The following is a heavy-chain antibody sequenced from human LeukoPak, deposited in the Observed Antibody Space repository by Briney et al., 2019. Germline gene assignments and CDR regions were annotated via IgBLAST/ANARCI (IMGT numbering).Heavy chain of an antibody. Sequence: GGSLRLSCGASGFVFYNFAMNWVRQAPGKGLEWVSSIGGAGHSTYYADSVRGRFTIARDNAKNSLYLQMTSLRAEDTAVYYCARRFWYAFDIWGQGTMVTVSS. D-gene: IGHD3-3*01. CDR2: IGGAGHST. CDR1: GFVFYNFA. J-gene: IGHJ3*02. CDR3: ARRFWYAFDI. V-gene: IGHV3-23*01.